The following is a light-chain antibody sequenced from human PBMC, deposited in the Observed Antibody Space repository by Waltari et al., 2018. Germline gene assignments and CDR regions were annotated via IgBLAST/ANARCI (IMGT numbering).Light chain of an antibody. J-gene: IGLJ2*01. Sequence: SYVLTQPPSVSVAPGKTARITCGGNNIGSKSVHWYQQKPGQAPVLVVYEDSDRPSGIPERFSGSNSGNTATLTISRVEAGDEADYYCRVWDSSSDHVVFGGGTKLTVL. CDR2: EDS. CDR1: NIGSKS. V-gene: IGLV3-21*03. CDR3: RVWDSSSDHVV.